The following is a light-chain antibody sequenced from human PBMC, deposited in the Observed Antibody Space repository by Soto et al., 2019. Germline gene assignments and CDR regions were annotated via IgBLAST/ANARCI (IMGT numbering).Light chain of an antibody. J-gene: IGKJ5*01. CDR2: KAS. CDR1: QSVSSW. Sequence: IQITPAPSCQSASVGESFTISWRASQSVSSWLAWYQLKPGKAPKVLIYKASSLESGVPSRFSGSGSGTDFTLTISSLHPDDFAVYFCQQFKNYPIAFGQGTRLEIK. V-gene: IGKV1-5*03. CDR3: QQFKNYPIA.